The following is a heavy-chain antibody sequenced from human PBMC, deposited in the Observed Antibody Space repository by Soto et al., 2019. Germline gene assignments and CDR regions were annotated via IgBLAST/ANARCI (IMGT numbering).Heavy chain of an antibody. V-gene: IGHV3-74*01. CDR2: INSDGSVS. J-gene: IGHJ6*03. D-gene: IGHD2-15*01. CDR1: GFTFSNYW. CDR3: ARGDCVGGTCYSLAGTFYYYMDV. Sequence: EVQLVESGGGLVQPGGSLRLSCAASGFTFSNYWMYWVRQAPGKGLVWVSRINSDGSVSSYADSVKGRLTISRDNVKNTLYLHMDSLRAEDTAVYYCARGDCVGGTCYSLAGTFYYYMDVWGKGTTVTVFS.